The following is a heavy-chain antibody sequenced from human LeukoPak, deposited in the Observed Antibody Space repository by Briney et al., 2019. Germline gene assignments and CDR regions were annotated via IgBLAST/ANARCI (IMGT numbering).Heavy chain of an antibody. Sequence: GGALRLSCADCGFSFSDYYLSWLRQDPGEGLEWVSYIRSSGSTIYYAESVKSRFTISRDNAKNSLYLQMNSLRAEDTAVYCCARGELAVAVSDYWGQGTLVTVSS. CDR3: ARGELAVAVSDY. V-gene: IGHV3-11*04. D-gene: IGHD6-19*01. CDR2: IRSSGSTI. J-gene: IGHJ4*02. CDR1: GFSFSDYY.